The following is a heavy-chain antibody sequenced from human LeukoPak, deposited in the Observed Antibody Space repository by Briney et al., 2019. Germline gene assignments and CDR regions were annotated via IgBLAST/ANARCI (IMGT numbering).Heavy chain of an antibody. CDR1: GYSFTSYW. CDR3: ASFYAPPLYGSEREYAFDI. CDR2: IDPSDSYT. V-gene: IGHV5-10-1*01. D-gene: IGHD3-10*01. J-gene: IGHJ3*02. Sequence: GESLRISCKGSGYSFTSYWISWVRQMPGKGLEWMGRIDPSDSYTNYSPSFQGHVTISADKSISTAYLQWSSLKASDTAMYYCASFYAPPLYGSEREYAFDIWGQGTMVTVSS.